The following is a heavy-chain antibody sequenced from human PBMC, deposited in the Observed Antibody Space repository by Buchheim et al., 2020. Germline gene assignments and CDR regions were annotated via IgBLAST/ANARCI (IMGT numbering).Heavy chain of an antibody. CDR1: GGSISSGGYS. CDR3: ARGEGDCSGGSCYRDYGMDV. J-gene: IGHJ6*02. D-gene: IGHD2-15*01. Sequence: QLQLQEFGSGLVKPSQTLSLTCAVSGGSISSGGYSWSWIRQPPGKGLEWIGYIYHSGSTYYNPSLKSRVTISVDRSKNQFSLKLSSVTAADTAVYYCARGEGDCSGGSCYRDYGMDVWGQGTT. CDR2: IYHSGST. V-gene: IGHV4-30-2*01.